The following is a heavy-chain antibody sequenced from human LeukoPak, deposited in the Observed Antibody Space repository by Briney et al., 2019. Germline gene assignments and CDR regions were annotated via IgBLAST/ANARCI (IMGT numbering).Heavy chain of an antibody. CDR3: ARVPTAMARRTCFDY. J-gene: IGHJ4*02. V-gene: IGHV4-30-4*07. Sequence: PSETLSLTCAVSGGSISSGGYSWSWIRQPPGKGLEWIGYIYYSGSTYYNPSLKSRVTISVDTSKNQFSLKLSSVTAADTAVYYCARVPTAMARRTCFDYWGQGTLVTVSS. CDR2: IYYSGST. D-gene: IGHD5-18*01. CDR1: GGSISSGGYS.